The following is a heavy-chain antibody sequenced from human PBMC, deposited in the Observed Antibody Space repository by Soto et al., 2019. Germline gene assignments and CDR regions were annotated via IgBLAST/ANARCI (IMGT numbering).Heavy chain of an antibody. D-gene: IGHD2-2*01. CDR1: GGSFTSYS. V-gene: IGHV1-69*01. CDR3: ARDPRIYCTSSSCHSYFDS. Sequence: QVQLVQSGAEVKKPGSSLKLSCRASGGSFTSYSISWLRQAPGQGLEWMGGIIPVFGTTSYAQRLQGRVTITADESTSTAYLDLSSLISEDTAVYHCARDPRIYCTSSSCHSYFDSWGQGTLVTVSS. J-gene: IGHJ4*02. CDR2: IIPVFGTT.